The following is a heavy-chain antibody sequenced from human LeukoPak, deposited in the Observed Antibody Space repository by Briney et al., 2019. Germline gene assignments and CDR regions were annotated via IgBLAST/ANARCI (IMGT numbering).Heavy chain of an antibody. J-gene: IGHJ5*02. V-gene: IGHV3-20*04. CDR2: ITWNGDKP. CDR3: ARDPFCSSSTGYYFEDWFDP. D-gene: IGHD2-2*01. Sequence: GGSLRLSCTASGFKFDDYDMSWVRQVPGKGLEWVSGITWNGDKPGYADSVRGRFAISRDNTKKSLYLQMSSLRAEDTALYYCARDPFCSSSTGYYFEDWFDPWVPGTLVTVSS. CDR1: GFKFDDYD.